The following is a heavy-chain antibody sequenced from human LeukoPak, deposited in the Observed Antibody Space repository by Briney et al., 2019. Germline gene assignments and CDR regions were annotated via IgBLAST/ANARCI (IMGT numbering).Heavy chain of an antibody. Sequence: GGSLRLSCAASGFTFDDYAMHWVRQGPGKGLEWVSGIRWNSGSIGYADSVKGRFTISRDNAKNSLYLQMNSLRAEDTALYYCAKAYCSGGGCYYFDYWGQGTLVTVSS. J-gene: IGHJ4*02. CDR1: GFTFDDYA. CDR2: IRWNSGSI. CDR3: AKAYCSGGGCYYFDY. D-gene: IGHD2-15*01. V-gene: IGHV3-9*01.